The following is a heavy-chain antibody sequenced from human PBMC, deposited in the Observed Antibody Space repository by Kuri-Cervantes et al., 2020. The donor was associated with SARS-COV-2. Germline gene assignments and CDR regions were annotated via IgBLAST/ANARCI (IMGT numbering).Heavy chain of an antibody. CDR1: GGSFSGYY. CDR3: ARPNIKQWLVLFGTGSAFGI. CDR2: INHSGST. Sequence: SQTLSLTCAVYGGSFSGYYWSWIRQPPGKGLEWIGEINHSGSTNYNPSLKSRVTISVDTSKNQFSLKLSSVTAADTAVYYCARPNIKQWLVLFGTGSAFGIWGQGTMVTVSS. V-gene: IGHV4-34*01. J-gene: IGHJ3*02. D-gene: IGHD6-19*01.